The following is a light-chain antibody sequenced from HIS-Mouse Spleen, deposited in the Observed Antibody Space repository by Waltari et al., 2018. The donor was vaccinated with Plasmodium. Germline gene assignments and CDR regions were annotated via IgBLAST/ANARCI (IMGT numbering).Light chain of an antibody. Sequence: DIQMTQSPSSLSASVSDRVTITCRASQSISSYLNWYQQKPGKAPKLLVYAASSLQSGVPSRCSGSGAATDCTLTSSSLQPEDFATYYCQQSYSTWTFGQGTKVEIK. CDR2: AAS. CDR1: QSISSY. V-gene: IGKV1-39*01. CDR3: QQSYSTWT. J-gene: IGKJ1*01.